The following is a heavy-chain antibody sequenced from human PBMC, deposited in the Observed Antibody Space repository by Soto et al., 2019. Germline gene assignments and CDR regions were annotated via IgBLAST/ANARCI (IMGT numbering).Heavy chain of an antibody. V-gene: IGHV4-4*02. J-gene: IGHJ6*02. D-gene: IGHD4-17*01. CDR3: ASSEMTTVTFYGMDV. Sequence: QVQLQESGPGLVKPSGTLSLTCAVSGASISSGNWWSWVRQPPGKGLEWIGEIYHSGNMDYNPSLKSRVTISVDKSKNQFSLKLSSVTAADTAVYYCASSEMTTVTFYGMDVWGQGTTVTVSS. CDR2: IYHSGNM. CDR1: GASISSGNW.